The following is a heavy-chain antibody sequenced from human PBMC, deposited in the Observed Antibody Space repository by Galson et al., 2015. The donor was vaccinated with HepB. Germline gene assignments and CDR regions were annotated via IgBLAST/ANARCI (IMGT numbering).Heavy chain of an antibody. Sequence: SLRLSCAASGFTFSSYAMHWVRQAPGKGLEWVAVISYDGSNKYYADSVKGRFTISRDNSKNTLYLQMNSLRAEDTAVYYCARDASPYAFDIWGQGTMVTVSS. CDR1: GFTFSSYA. J-gene: IGHJ3*02. CDR2: ISYDGSNK. V-gene: IGHV3-30-3*01. CDR3: ARDASPYAFDI.